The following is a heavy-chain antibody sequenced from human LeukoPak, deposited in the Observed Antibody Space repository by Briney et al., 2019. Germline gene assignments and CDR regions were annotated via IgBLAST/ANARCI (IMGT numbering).Heavy chain of an antibody. J-gene: IGHJ4*02. CDR1: GGTFSSYA. D-gene: IGHD5-24*01. Sequence: SVKVSCKASGGTFSSYAISWVRQAPGQGLEWMGGIIPIFGTANYAQKFQGRVTITADKSTSTVYMELSSLRSEDTAVYYCARSPVMATNPQFDYWGQGTLVTVSS. CDR3: ARSPVMATNPQFDY. V-gene: IGHV1-69*06. CDR2: IIPIFGTA.